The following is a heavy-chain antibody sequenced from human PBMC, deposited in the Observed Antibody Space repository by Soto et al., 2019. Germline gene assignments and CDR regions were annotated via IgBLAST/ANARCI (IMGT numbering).Heavy chain of an antibody. CDR1: GFTVSNNY. CDR2: IYSGGST. D-gene: IGHD6-13*01. J-gene: IGHJ6*02. V-gene: IGHV3-53*03. Sequence: GGSLRLSCAASGFTVSNNYIGWVRQPPGKGLEWVSLIYSGGSTYYADSVKGRFTLSRDNSKNTVYLQMNSLRAEDTAVYYCARAEWGSSYTQYYYALDVWGQGTTVTVSS. CDR3: ARAEWGSSYTQYYYALDV.